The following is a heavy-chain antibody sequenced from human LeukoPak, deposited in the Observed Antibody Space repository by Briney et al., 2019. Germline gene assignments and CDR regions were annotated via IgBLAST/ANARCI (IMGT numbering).Heavy chain of an antibody. CDR2: ITHSGRT. V-gene: IGHV4-34*01. Sequence: SENLSLTCAVYGGSFCGYYWSWIRQPPGKGLEWIGEITHSGRTNSNTSLKSRVTISVDTSKNQFSLKLSSVTAADTAVYYCARGVGSSWYQTDWGQGTLVTVSS. D-gene: IGHD6-13*01. J-gene: IGHJ4*02. CDR1: GGSFCGYY. CDR3: ARGVGSSWYQTD.